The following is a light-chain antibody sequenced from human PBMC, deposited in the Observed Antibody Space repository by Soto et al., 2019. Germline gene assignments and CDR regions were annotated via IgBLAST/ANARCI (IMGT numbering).Light chain of an antibody. Sequence: DVVLTQSPVSLPVTLGQPASISCRSSQGLAYTNGHTYLNWFHQRPGQSPRRLIYEVSNWDSGVPDRFSGSGSGTDFTLKISRVEPGDVGVYYCMQGSYWPPTFGQGTRLEIK. CDR3: MQGSYWPPT. CDR1: QGLAYTNGHTY. V-gene: IGKV2D-30*01. J-gene: IGKJ5*01. CDR2: EVS.